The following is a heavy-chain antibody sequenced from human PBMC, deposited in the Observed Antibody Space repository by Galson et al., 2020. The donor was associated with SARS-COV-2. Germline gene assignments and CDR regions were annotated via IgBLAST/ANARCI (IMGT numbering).Heavy chain of an antibody. CDR2: ISAYNGNT. D-gene: IGHD3-9*01. CDR3: ARDTYYDILTGYPKPGIDY. J-gene: IGHJ4*02. Sequence: GESLKLSCKASCYTFTSYCISWVRQAPGQGLEWMGWISAYNGNTNYSQKLQGRVTMTTDTSTGTAYMELMSLRSDDTAVYYCARDTYYDILTGYPKPGIDYWGQGTLVNVSS. V-gene: IGHV1-18*04. CDR1: CYTFTSYC.